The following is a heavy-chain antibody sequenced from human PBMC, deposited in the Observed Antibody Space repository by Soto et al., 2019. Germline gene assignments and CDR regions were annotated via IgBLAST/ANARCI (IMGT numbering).Heavy chain of an antibody. V-gene: IGHV3-7*01. CDR2: INQDGSEK. CDR3: ASLIAAAGTRGGYYYYGMDV. D-gene: IGHD6-13*01. CDR1: GFTFSSYW. Sequence: GGSLRLSCAASGFTFSSYWMSWVRQAPGKGLEWVANINQDGSEKYYVDSVKGRFTISRDNAKNTLYLQMNSLRAEDTAVYYCASLIAAAGTRGGYYYYGMDVWGQGTTVTSP. J-gene: IGHJ6*02.